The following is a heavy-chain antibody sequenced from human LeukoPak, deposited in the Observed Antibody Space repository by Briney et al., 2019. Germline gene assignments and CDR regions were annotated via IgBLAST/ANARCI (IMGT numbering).Heavy chain of an antibody. V-gene: IGHV3-7*01. CDR1: GFTFNRYG. D-gene: IGHD2-2*02. CDR3: ARDRYTSV. J-gene: IGHJ6*04. Sequence: GGSLRLSCAASGFTFNRYGMNWVRQAPGKGLEWVANIKQDGSEKYYVDSVKGRFTISRDNAKNSLYLQMNSLRAEDTAVYYCARDRYTSVWGKGTTVTVSS. CDR2: IKQDGSEK.